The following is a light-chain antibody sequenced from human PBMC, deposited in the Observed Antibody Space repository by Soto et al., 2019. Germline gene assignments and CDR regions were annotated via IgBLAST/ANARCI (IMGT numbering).Light chain of an antibody. CDR1: RSITTN. J-gene: IGKJ1*01. CDR2: DAS. V-gene: IGKV3-11*01. Sequence: EIVLTQSPATWSFPPGERATVSGRASRSITTNLAWYQQKPGQAPRLLIYDASNSATGIPARFSGSGSGTDFTLTISSLEPEDFAVYYCQQRNSWPRTFGQGTKVEVK. CDR3: QQRNSWPRT.